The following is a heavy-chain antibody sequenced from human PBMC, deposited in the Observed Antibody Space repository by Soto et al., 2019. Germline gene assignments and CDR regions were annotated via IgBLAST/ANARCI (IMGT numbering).Heavy chain of an antibody. CDR3: AREAYPFDY. J-gene: IGHJ4*02. D-gene: IGHD3-16*01. CDR1: GFTFSSYS. CDR2: ISSSSSTR. V-gene: IGHV3-48*01. Sequence: GGSLRLSCAASGFTFSSYSMNWVRQAPGKGLEWVSYISSSSSTRYYADSVKGRFTISRDNAKNSLYLQMNSLRAEDTAVYYCAREAYPFDYWGQGTLVTVSS.